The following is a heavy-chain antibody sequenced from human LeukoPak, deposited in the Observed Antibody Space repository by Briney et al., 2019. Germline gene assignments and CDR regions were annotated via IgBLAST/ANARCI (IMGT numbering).Heavy chain of an antibody. Sequence: PSQTLSLTCTVSGGSISSGDYYWSWIRQPPGKGLEWIGYIYYSGSTYYNPSLKSRVTISVDTSKNQFSLKLSSVTAADTAVYYCARGQGILTGYYHHYFDYWGQGTLVTVSS. CDR2: IYYSGST. D-gene: IGHD3-9*01. CDR3: ARGQGILTGYYHHYFDY. J-gene: IGHJ4*02. V-gene: IGHV4-30-4*08. CDR1: GGSISSGDYY.